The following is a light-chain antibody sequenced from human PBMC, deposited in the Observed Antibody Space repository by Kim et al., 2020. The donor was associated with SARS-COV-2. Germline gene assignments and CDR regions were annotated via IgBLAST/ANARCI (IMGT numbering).Light chain of an antibody. CDR1: SSNIGNNY. Sequence: QPVLTQPPSVSAAPGQKVTISCSGSSSNIGNNYVSWYQQLPGTAPKLLIYDNNKRPSGIPDRFSGSKSGTSATLGITGLQTGDEADYYCGTWDDSLTSVVFGGGTQLTVL. J-gene: IGLJ2*01. CDR3: GTWDDSLTSVV. CDR2: DNN. V-gene: IGLV1-51*01.